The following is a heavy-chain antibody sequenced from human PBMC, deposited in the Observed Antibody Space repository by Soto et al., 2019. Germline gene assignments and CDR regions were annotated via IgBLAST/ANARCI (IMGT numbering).Heavy chain of an antibody. CDR1: GYTFTGYY. J-gene: IGHJ3*02. D-gene: IGHD7-27*01. CDR3: ATSQGNWDDAFDI. CDR2: INPNSGGT. Sequence: SSVKVSCKASGYTFTGYYMHWVRQAPGQGLEWMGWINPNSGGTNYAQKFQGWVTMTRDTSISTAYMELSRLRSDDTAVYYCATSQGNWDDAFDIWGQGTMVTVSS. V-gene: IGHV1-2*04.